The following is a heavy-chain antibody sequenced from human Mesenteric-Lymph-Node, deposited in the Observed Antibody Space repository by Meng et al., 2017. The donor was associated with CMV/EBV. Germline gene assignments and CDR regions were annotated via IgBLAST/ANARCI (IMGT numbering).Heavy chain of an antibody. J-gene: IGHJ6*02. CDR1: DYIFTDYH. CDR3: ARSGLPSLDV. D-gene: IGHD3-10*01. CDR2: ISPYDADT. Sequence: ASVKVSCKASDYIFTDYHITWVRQTPGQGFEWMGWISPYDADTNYAQKFQGRVTMTTDTSTTTAYLELRNLRSDDTAVYFCARSGLPSLDVWGQGTTVTVSS. V-gene: IGHV1-18*01.